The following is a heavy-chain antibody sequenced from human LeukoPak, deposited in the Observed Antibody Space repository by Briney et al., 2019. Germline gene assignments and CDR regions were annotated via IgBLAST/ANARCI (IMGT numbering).Heavy chain of an antibody. J-gene: IGHJ4*02. D-gene: IGHD3-10*01. CDR1: GGSIGSSSYY. CDR2: IYYSGST. CDR3: ARDVLSYSGSFDY. V-gene: IGHV4-39*07. Sequence: SETLSLTCTVSGGSIGSSSYYWGWIRQPPGKGLNWIGSIYYSGSTYYNPSLKSRVTISVDTSKNQFSLKLSSVTAADTAVYYCARDVLSYSGSFDYWGQGTLVTVSS.